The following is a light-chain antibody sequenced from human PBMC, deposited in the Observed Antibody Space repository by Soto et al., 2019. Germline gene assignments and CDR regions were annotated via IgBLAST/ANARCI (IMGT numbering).Light chain of an antibody. J-gene: IGKJ2*01. CDR2: VAS. CDR3: QQFNNWPHT. Sequence: EIVLTQSPATLSVSPWERATRSCRASQSVNQKLGWYQQKPGQAPRLLIYVASYRATGIPARFSGSGSGTEYTLTISNLQAEDFAVYYCQQFNNWPHTFGQGTRLEI. CDR1: QSVNQK. V-gene: IGKV3-15*01.